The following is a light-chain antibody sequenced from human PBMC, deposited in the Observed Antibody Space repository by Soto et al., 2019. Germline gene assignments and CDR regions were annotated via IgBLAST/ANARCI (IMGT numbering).Light chain of an antibody. Sequence: DIQVTQSPSSLSASVGDRVTITCRASQNIFTYLNWYQQRPGKAPNLLIYATSNLQSGVPSRFRGSRSGTDFTLTISSLQPECFSTYYCQHMYRCPTFGQETKVEIK. V-gene: IGKV1-39*01. CDR1: QNIFTY. J-gene: IGKJ2*01. CDR2: ATS. CDR3: QHMYRCPT.